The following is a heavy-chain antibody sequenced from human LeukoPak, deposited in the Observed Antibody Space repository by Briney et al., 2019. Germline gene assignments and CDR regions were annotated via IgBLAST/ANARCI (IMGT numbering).Heavy chain of an antibody. J-gene: IGHJ4*02. Sequence: GESLKISCKGSGYSFTSYWIGWVRQMPGKGLEWMGIIYPGDSDTRYSPSFQGQVTISADKSISTAYVQWNSLKASDTAMYYCARSPRLLVDGIDYWDQGTLVTVSS. D-gene: IGHD2-2*01. CDR1: GYSFTSYW. CDR3: ARSPRLLVDGIDY. V-gene: IGHV5-51*01. CDR2: IYPGDSDT.